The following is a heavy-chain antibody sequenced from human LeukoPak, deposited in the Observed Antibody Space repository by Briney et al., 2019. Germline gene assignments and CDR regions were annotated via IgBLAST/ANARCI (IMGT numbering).Heavy chain of an antibody. CDR2: IRYDGSNK. CDR3: AKDAIFGVVYYYYMDV. CDR1: GFTFSSYG. V-gene: IGHV3-30*02. J-gene: IGHJ6*03. Sequence: SGGSLRLSCAASGFTFSSYGMHWVRQAPGKGLEWVAFIRYDGSNKYYADSVKGRFTISRDNSKNTLYLQMNSLRAEDTAVYYCAKDAIFGVVYYYYMDVWGKGTTVTVSS. D-gene: IGHD3-3*01.